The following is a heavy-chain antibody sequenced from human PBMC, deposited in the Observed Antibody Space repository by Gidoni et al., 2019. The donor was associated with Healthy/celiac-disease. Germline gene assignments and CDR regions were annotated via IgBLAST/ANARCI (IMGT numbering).Heavy chain of an antibody. D-gene: IGHD6-19*01. CDR3: ARHERGRGRGSGWPYWYFDL. J-gene: IGHJ2*01. CDR2: IYYSGST. V-gene: IGHV4-39*01. CDR1: GGSISSSSYY. Sequence: QLQLQESGPGLVKPSETLSLTCTVSGGSISSSSYYWGWIRQPPGKGLEWIGSIYYSGSTYYNPSLKSRVTISVDTSKNQFSLKLSSVTAADTAVYCCARHERGRGRGSGWPYWYFDLWGRGTLVTVSS.